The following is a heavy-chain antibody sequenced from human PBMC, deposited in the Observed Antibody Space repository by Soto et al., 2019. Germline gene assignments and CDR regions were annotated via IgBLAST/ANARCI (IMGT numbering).Heavy chain of an antibody. D-gene: IGHD2-15*01. V-gene: IGHV3-53*04. CDR1: GFTVSSNY. J-gene: IGHJ3*02. CDR2: IYSGGST. CDR3: AREGYCSGGSCYDAFDI. Sequence: GGSLRLSCAASGFTVSSNYMSWVRQAPGKGLEWVSVIYSGGSTYYADSVKGRFTISRHNSKNTLYLQMNSLRAEDTAVYYCAREGYCSGGSCYDAFDIWGQGTMVTVSS.